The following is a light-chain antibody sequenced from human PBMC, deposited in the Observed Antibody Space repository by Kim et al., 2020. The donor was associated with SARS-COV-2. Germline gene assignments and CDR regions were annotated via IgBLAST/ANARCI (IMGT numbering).Light chain of an antibody. J-gene: IGKJ3*01. Sequence: LSPGERATPSGRASQSVSSSYLAWYQQKPGQAPRLLIYGASRRATGITDRFSVSGSGTDFTLTISRLEPEDFAVYYCQQYGSSCTFGPGTKVDIK. CDR3: QQYGSSCT. V-gene: IGKV3-20*01. CDR1: QSVSSSY. CDR2: GAS.